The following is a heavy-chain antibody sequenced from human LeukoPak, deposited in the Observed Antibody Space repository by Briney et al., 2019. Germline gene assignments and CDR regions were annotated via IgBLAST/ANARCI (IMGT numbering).Heavy chain of an antibody. V-gene: IGHV1-18*01. CDR2: ISAYNGNT. J-gene: IGHJ6*02. CDR1: GYTFTSYG. Sequence: ASVKVSCKASGYTFTSYGISWVRQAPGQGLEWMGWISAYNGNTNYAQKLQGRVTMTTDTSTSTAYMELRSLRSDDTAVYYCARYVRELPDYYYGMDVWGQGTTVTVSS. CDR3: ARYVRELPDYYYGMDV. D-gene: IGHD1-7*01.